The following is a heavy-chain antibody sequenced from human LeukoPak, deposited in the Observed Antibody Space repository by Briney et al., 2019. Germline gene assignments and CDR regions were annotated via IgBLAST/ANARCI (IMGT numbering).Heavy chain of an antibody. D-gene: IGHD2-2*01. V-gene: IGHV3-23*01. Sequence: PGGSLRLSCAASGFTFSSYAMSWVRQAPGKGLEWVSSINGSGDNTYYADSVKDRFSISRDNAKNTLYLQVNSLRAEDTAVYYCARGYYSASRIDYWGQGALVTISS. CDR1: GFTFSSYA. CDR3: ARGYYSASRIDY. J-gene: IGHJ4*02. CDR2: INGSGDNT.